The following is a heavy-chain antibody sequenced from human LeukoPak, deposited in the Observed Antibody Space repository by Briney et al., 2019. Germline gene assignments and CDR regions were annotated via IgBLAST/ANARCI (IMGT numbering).Heavy chain of an antibody. Sequence: PSETLPLTCTVSVGSISSYYWSWIRQPPGKGLESIGYIYYSGSTNYNPSLKSRVTISVDTSKNQFSLKLSSVTAADTAVYYCARVSTSCYCVDYWGQGTLVTVSS. CDR1: VGSISSYY. CDR3: ARVSTSCYCVDY. J-gene: IGHJ4*02. V-gene: IGHV4-59*01. D-gene: IGHD2-2*01. CDR2: IYYSGST.